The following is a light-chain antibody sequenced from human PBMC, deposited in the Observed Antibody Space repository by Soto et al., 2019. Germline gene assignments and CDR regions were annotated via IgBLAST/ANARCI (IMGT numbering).Light chain of an antibody. J-gene: IGKJ4*01. CDR2: GAS. Sequence: EIVMTQSPATLSVSPGERATLSCRASQSVNTNLAWYQQKPGQAPRLLMYGASARATDIPARFSGSGSGTEFTLTISSLQSEDFAVYYCQQYKNWPVTFGGGTKVDNK. CDR1: QSVNTN. V-gene: IGKV3-15*01. CDR3: QQYKNWPVT.